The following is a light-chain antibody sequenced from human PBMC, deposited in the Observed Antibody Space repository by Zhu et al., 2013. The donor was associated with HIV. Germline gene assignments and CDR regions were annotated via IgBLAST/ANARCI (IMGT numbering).Light chain of an antibody. V-gene: IGKV3-15*01. CDR1: QSVSTN. CDR3: QQYNNRPLT. Sequence: EIVMTQSPATLSVSPGERATLSCRAGQSVSTNLAWYQQKPGQAPRLLIYDASTRATTIPARFSGSGSGTEFTLTISSLQSEDFAVYYCQQYNNRPLTFGGGTKVEIK. CDR2: DAS. J-gene: IGKJ4*01.